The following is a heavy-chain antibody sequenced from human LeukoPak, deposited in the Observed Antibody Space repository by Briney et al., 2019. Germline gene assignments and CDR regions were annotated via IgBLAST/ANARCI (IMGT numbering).Heavy chain of an antibody. V-gene: IGHV3-21*01. CDR1: GFTFSSYS. D-gene: IGHD3-22*01. CDR3: ARDGAYYYDSSGYHGGYFDY. CDR2: ISSSSGYI. J-gene: IGHJ4*02. Sequence: GGSLRLSCAASGFTFSSYSMNWVRQAPGKGLEWVSSISSSSGYIYYADSVKGRFTISRDNAKNSLYLQMNSLRAEDTAVYYCARDGAYYYDSSGYHGGYFDYWGQGTLVTVSS.